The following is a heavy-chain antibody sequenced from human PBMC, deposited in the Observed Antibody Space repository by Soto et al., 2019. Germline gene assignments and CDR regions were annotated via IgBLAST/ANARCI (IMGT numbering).Heavy chain of an antibody. Sequence: QMQLQASGPGSVKPSETLSLTCNVSGASVSHGYWSWIRQPPEKGLEWIGFMYFGGSFNYNPSLTSRATISVETSKNQFSMKLTSVTASDTAVYYCARSYYDSTGFAVDPWGQGTLVTVSS. V-gene: IGHV4-59*02. CDR1: GASVSHGY. D-gene: IGHD3-22*01. CDR2: MYFGGSF. CDR3: ARSYYDSTGFAVDP. J-gene: IGHJ5*02.